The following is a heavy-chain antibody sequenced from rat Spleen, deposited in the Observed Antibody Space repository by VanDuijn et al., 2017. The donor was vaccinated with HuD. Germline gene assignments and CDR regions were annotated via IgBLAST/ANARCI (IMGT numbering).Heavy chain of an antibody. CDR3: ARRTANNNYWYFDF. D-gene: IGHD1-10*01. J-gene: IGHJ2*01. Sequence: QVQLKESGPGLVQPSQTLSLTCTVSGFSLTSYNVHWVRQPPGNGLEWMGVMWSSGSADYNSVLKSRLSISRDTSKNQVFLKMNSLQSEDTAMYFCARRTANNNYWYFDFWGQGVMVTVSS. CDR1: GFSLTSYN. CDR2: MWSSGSA. V-gene: IGHV2-45*01.